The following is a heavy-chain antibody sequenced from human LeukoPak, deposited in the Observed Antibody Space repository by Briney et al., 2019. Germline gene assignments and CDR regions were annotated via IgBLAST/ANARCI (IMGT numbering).Heavy chain of an antibody. V-gene: IGHV4-34*01. CDR1: GGSLSDYV. J-gene: IGHJ4*02. CDR3: ARVASRVPPQSSIVVRVSSFGF. CDR2: INHTGAA. Sequence: SETLSLTCAVSGGSLSDYVWAWIRQPPGKTLEWIAEINHTGAASYKTSLRSRVTIAIDMSQKQFSLTMTSMTAADTAVYFCARVASRVPPQSSIVVRVSSFGFWGQGTLVTVSS. D-gene: IGHD2-15*01.